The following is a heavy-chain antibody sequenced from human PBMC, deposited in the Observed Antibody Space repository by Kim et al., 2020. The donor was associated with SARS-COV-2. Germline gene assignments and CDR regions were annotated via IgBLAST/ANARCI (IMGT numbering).Heavy chain of an antibody. V-gene: IGHV3-30*18. CDR2: ISYDGSNK. J-gene: IGHJ5*02. D-gene: IGHD6-13*01. Sequence: GGSLRLSCAASGFTFSSYGMHWVRQAPGKGLEWVAVISYDGSNKYYADSVKGRFTISRDNSKNTLYLQMNSLRAEDTAVYYCAKDPSIAAAGLSLDWFDPWGQGTLVTVSS. CDR1: GFTFSSYG. CDR3: AKDPSIAAAGLSLDWFDP.